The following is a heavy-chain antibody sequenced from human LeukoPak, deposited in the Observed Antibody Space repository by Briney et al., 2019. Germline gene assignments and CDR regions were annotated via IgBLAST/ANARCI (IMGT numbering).Heavy chain of an antibody. J-gene: IGHJ1*01. CDR3: ARDRYFQH. CDR2: IKQDGSER. Sequence: AGSLRLSCAASGFTFSSYWMSWVRQAPGKGLEWMANIKQDGSERYYVDSVKGRFTISRDNAKNSVYLQRNSLRAEDTAVYYCARDRYFQHWGQGTLVTVSS. CDR1: GFTFSSYW. V-gene: IGHV3-7*04.